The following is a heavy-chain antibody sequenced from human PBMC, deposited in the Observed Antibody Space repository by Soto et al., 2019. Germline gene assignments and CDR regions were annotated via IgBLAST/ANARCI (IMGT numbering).Heavy chain of an antibody. CDR2: ISGSGGST. J-gene: IGHJ6*02. V-gene: IGHV3-23*01. Sequence: PXGSLRLSFAASGVTVSSYAMSWVRQAPGKGLEWVSAISGSGGSTYYADSVKGRFTISRDNSKNTLYLQMNSLRAEDTAVYYCVKFSGTAYYYYYYGMDVWGQGTTVTVSS. CDR1: GVTVSSYA. CDR3: VKFSGTAYYYYYYGMDV. D-gene: IGHD6-13*01.